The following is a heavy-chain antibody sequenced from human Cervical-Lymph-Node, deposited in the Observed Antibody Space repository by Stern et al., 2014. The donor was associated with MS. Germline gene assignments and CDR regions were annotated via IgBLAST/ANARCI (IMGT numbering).Heavy chain of an antibody. J-gene: IGHJ6*02. CDR2: INPRCGRT. Sequence: QVQLVESGAEVKKPWASVRLSCKASGYNFTTYYMHWVRQAPGQGLEWMGIINPRCGRTSYAQKFLGRVIMTRDTSTSTVYMELSSLRSEDTAVYYCAIIEGWNGMDVWGQGTTVIASS. CDR1: GYNFTTYY. CDR3: AIIEGWNGMDV. D-gene: IGHD1-26*01. V-gene: IGHV1-46*01.